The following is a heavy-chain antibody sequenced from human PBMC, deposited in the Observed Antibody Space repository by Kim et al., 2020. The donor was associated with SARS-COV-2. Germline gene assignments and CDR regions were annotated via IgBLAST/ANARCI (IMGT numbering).Heavy chain of an antibody. J-gene: IGHJ4*02. Sequence: GGSLRLSCAASGFTFSNAWMSWVRQAPGKGLEWVGRIKSKTDGGTTDYAAPVKGRFTISRDDSKNTLYLQMNSLKTEDTAVYYCTFDGLLSGWYFDYYFDYWGQGTLVTVSS. CDR1: GFTFSNAW. V-gene: IGHV3-15*01. CDR2: IKSKTDGGTT. D-gene: IGHD6-19*01. CDR3: TFDGLLSGWYFDYYFDY.